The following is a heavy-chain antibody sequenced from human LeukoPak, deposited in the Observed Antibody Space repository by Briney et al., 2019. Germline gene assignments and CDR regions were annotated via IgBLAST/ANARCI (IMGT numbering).Heavy chain of an antibody. CDR3: AREAPEHQGGAGSHAETGRTEY. CDR2: IIPIFGTA. V-gene: IGHV1-69*13. Sequence: SVKVSCKASGYTFTSYGISWVRQAPGQGLEWMGGIIPIFGTANYAQKFQGRVTITADESTSTAYMELSSLRSEDTAVYYCAREAPEHQGGAGSHAETGRTEYWGQGTLVTVSS. J-gene: IGHJ4*02. CDR1: GYTFTSYG. D-gene: IGHD1-14*01.